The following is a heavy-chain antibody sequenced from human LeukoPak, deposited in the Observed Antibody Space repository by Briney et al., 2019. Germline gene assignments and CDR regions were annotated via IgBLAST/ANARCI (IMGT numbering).Heavy chain of an antibody. D-gene: IGHD1-26*01. Sequence: ASVKVSCKASGYTFTSYAMHWVRQAPGQRLEWMGWINAGNGNTKYSQKFQGRVTITRDTSASTAYMELSSLRSEDTAVYYCARDGIGSGSYLIPEYYFDYWGQGTLVTVSS. CDR2: INAGNGNT. CDR1: GYTFTSYA. J-gene: IGHJ4*02. CDR3: ARDGIGSGSYLIPEYYFDY. V-gene: IGHV1-3*01.